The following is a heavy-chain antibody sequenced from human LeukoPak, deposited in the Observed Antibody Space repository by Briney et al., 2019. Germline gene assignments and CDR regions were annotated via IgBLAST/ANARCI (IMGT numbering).Heavy chain of an antibody. CDR3: AKIVSRGYSYEDY. CDR2: ISGSGGST. Sequence: PGGSLRLSCAASGFTVSSNYMSWVRQAPGKGLEWVSAISGSGGSTYYADSVKGRFTISRDNSKNTLYLQMNSLRAEDTAVYYCAKIVSRGYSYEDYWGQGTLVTVSS. D-gene: IGHD5-18*01. V-gene: IGHV3-23*01. J-gene: IGHJ4*02. CDR1: GFTVSSNY.